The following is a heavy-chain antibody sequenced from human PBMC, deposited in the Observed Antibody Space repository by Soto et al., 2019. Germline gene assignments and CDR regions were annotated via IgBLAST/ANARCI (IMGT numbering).Heavy chain of an antibody. D-gene: IGHD6-13*01. Sequence: ASVKVSCKASGYTFTSYAMHWVRQAPGQRLEWMGWINAGNGNTKYSQKFQGRVTITRDTSASTAYMELSGLRSEDTAVYYCASARSSSWYMYFQHWGQGTLVTV. V-gene: IGHV1-3*01. CDR2: INAGNGNT. J-gene: IGHJ1*01. CDR3: ASARSSSWYMYFQH. CDR1: GYTFTSYA.